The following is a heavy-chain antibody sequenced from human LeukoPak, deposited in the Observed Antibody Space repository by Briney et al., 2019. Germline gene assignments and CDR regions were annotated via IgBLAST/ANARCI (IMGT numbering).Heavy chain of an antibody. Sequence: SETLSLTCAVYGGSFTGHYWTWIRQPPGKGLEWIGEVNAGGDTYYNPSLGSRVTISLDTSKNQFSLRLNSVTAADTALYYCASGEDWSGGSCYRPLDYWGQGTLVTVSS. J-gene: IGHJ4*02. D-gene: IGHD2-15*01. CDR1: GGSFTGHY. CDR2: VNAGGDT. CDR3: ASGEDWSGGSCYRPLDY. V-gene: IGHV4-34*01.